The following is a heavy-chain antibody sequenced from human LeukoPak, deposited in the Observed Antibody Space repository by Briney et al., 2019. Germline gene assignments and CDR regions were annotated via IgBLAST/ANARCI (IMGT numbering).Heavy chain of an antibody. CDR3: ARDDGSGYDYIAEYFQH. CDR1: GYTFTGYY. V-gene: IGHV1-2*02. CDR2: INPNSGGT. Sequence: ASVKVSRKASGYTFTGYYMHWVRQAPGQGLEWMGWINPNSGGTNYAQKFQGRVTMTRDTSISTAYMELSRLRSDDTAVYYCARDDGSGYDYIAEYFQHWGQGTLVTVSS. J-gene: IGHJ1*01. D-gene: IGHD5-12*01.